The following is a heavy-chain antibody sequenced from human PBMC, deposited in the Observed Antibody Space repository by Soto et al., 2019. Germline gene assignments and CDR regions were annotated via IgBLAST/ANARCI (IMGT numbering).Heavy chain of an antibody. D-gene: IGHD3-10*01. V-gene: IGHV3-13*01. Sequence: GGSLRLSCAASGFTFSSYDMHWVRQATGKGLEWVSAIGTAGDTYYPGSVKGRFTISRENAKNSLYLQMNSLRAGDTAVYYCARQGGDYYGSGSPYYYYYYMDVWGKGTTVTVSS. CDR2: IGTAGDT. J-gene: IGHJ6*03. CDR3: ARQGGDYYGSGSPYYYYYYMDV. CDR1: GFTFSSYD.